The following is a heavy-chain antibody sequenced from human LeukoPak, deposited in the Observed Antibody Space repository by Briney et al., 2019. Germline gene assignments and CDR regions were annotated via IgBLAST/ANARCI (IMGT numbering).Heavy chain of an antibody. CDR2: IKQDGSEK. V-gene: IGHV3-7*01. Sequence: PGGSLRLSCAASGFTFSSYWMSWVRQAPGKGLEWVANIKQDGSEKYYVDSVKGRFTISRDNAKNSLYLQMNSLRAEDTAVYYCAKINYYDSSGYYLGLDYWGQGTLVTVSS. D-gene: IGHD3-22*01. CDR1: GFTFSSYW. J-gene: IGHJ4*02. CDR3: AKINYYDSSGYYLGLDY.